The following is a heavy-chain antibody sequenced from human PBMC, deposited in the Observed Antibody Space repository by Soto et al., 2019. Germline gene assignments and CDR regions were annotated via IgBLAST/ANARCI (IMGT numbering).Heavy chain of an antibody. J-gene: IGHJ6*02. V-gene: IGHV1-69*13. D-gene: IGHD1-26*01. Sequence: SVKVSCKASGGTFSSYAISWVRQAPGQGLEWMGGVIPIFGTANYAQKFQGRVAITADESTSTAYMELSSLRSEDTAVYYCARDWSGIVGATTYYYGMDVWGQGTTVTVSS. CDR2: VIPIFGTA. CDR1: GGTFSSYA. CDR3: ARDWSGIVGATTYYYGMDV.